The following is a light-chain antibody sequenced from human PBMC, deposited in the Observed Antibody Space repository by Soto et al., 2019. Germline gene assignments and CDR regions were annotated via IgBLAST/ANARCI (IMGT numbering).Light chain of an antibody. V-gene: IGKV3-11*01. J-gene: IGKJ1*01. CDR2: DAS. CDR1: QSVSSL. Sequence: EIVLTQSPATLSLSPGERATLSCRASQSVSSLLAWYQQKSGQPPRLLIYDASVRATGIPARFSGSGSGTDFTLTISSLEPEDSAVYYCQQHLGRHTFGQGTKVDIK. CDR3: QQHLGRHT.